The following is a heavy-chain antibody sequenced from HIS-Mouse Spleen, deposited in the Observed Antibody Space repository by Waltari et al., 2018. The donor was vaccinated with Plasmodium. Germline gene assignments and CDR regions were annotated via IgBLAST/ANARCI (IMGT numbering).Heavy chain of an antibody. J-gene: IGHJ2*01. Sequence: QVQLQQWGAGLLKLSETLSLTCAAYGGSFRGTYWGWIRPPPGKGLEWIGEINHSGSTNYNPSLKSRVTISVDTSKNQFSLKLSSVTAADTAVYYCARGLRGHYWYFDLWGRGTLVTVSS. V-gene: IGHV4-34*01. D-gene: IGHD3-10*01. CDR3: ARGLRGHYWYFDL. CDR1: GGSFRGTY. CDR2: INHSGST.